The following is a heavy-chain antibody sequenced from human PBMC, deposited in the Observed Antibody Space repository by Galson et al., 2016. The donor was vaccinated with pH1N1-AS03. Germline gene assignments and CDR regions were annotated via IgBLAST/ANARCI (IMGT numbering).Heavy chain of an antibody. Sequence: CAISGDSVSSNIVARNWIRQSPSGGLEWLGRTYWRSKWYNDYAVSVKSRITINPDTSKNQFSLQLNSVTPEDTAVYYCARGRYSAFDIWGQGTMVTVSS. D-gene: IGHD1-1*01. V-gene: IGHV6-1*01. CDR1: GDSVSSNIVA. CDR3: ARGRYSAFDI. CDR2: TYWRSKWYN. J-gene: IGHJ3*02.